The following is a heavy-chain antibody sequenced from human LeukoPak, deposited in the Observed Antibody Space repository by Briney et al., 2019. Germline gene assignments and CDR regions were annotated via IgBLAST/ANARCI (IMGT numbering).Heavy chain of an antibody. Sequence: SETLSLTCAVYGGSFSGYYWSRIRQPPGKGLEWIGEINHSGSTNYNPSLKSRVTISVDTSKNQFSLKLTSVTAADTAVYYCAKSNGYGLVDIWGQGTMVTVSS. CDR2: INHSGST. CDR3: AKSNGYGLVDI. V-gene: IGHV4-34*01. CDR1: GGSFSGYY. D-gene: IGHD3-10*01. J-gene: IGHJ3*02.